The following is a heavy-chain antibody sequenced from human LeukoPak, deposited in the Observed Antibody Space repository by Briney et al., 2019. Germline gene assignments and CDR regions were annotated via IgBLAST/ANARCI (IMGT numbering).Heavy chain of an antibody. D-gene: IGHD4-17*01. CDR2: TNPSGGST. J-gene: IGHJ4*02. V-gene: IGHV1-46*01. CDR1: GYTFTRYY. CDR3: ARAGDYPFDY. Sequence: ASVKVSCKASGYTFTRYYIHWVRQAPGQGLEWMGITNPSGGSTTYAQKFQGRVTMTRDTSTSTVYTELSSLRSEDTAVYYCARAGDYPFDYWGQGTLVTVSS.